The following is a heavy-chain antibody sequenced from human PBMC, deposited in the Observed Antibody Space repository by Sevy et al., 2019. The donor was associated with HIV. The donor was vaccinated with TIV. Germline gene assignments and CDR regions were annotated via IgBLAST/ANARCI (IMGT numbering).Heavy chain of an antibody. CDR3: ARAVLEISTWRSDY. J-gene: IGHJ4*02. D-gene: IGHD1-1*01. Sequence: GSLGLSCAASGFNFSSYRMTWVRQAPGEGLEWVSCISSTSAYINYADSVKGRFTISRDNAKNLLYLQMDSLRAEDTAVYYCARAVLEISTWRSDYWGQGTLVTVSS. V-gene: IGHV3-21*01. CDR1: GFNFSSYR. CDR2: ISSTSAYI.